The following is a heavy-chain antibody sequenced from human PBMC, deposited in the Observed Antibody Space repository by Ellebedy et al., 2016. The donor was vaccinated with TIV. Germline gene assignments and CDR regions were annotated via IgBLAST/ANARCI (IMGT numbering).Heavy chain of an antibody. Sequence: AASVKVSCKVSGYTLTELSMHWVRQAPGRGLEWMGGFDPEDGETIYAQKFQGRVTMTEDTSTDTAYMELSSLRSEDTAVYYCETGTDIVVVPAAMRRAGYYYYGMDVWGQGTTVTVSS. D-gene: IGHD2-2*01. CDR1: GYTLTELS. V-gene: IGHV1-24*01. CDR3: ETGTDIVVVPAAMRRAGYYYYGMDV. J-gene: IGHJ6*02. CDR2: FDPEDGET.